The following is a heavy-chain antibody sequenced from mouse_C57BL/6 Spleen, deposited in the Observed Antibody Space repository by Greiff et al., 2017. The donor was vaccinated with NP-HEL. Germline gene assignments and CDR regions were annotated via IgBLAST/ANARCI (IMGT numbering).Heavy chain of an antibody. CDR3: ARSSWDFDV. CDR2: ISYSGST. V-gene: IGHV3-8*01. Sequence: EVQLQESGPGLAKPSQTLSLTCSATGYSITSDYWHWIRKFPGNKLEYMGYISYSGSTSYYPSLKSRISITQDTSKNQYYLQLDSVATEDTATYYCARSSWDFDVWGTGTTVTVSS. CDR1: GYSITSDY. J-gene: IGHJ1*03.